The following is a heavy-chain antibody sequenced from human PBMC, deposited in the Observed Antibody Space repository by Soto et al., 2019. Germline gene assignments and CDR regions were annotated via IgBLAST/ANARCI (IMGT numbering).Heavy chain of an antibody. V-gene: IGHV1-69*01. J-gene: IGHJ6*02. CDR1: GGTFSSYA. CDR2: IIPIFGTA. CDR3: ASSYYGSGSYYNDRYYYGMDV. D-gene: IGHD3-10*01. Sequence: VQLVQSGAEVKKPGSSVKVSCKASGGTFSSYAISWVRQAPGQGLEWMGGIIPIFGTANYAQKFQGRVTITADESTSTAYTELSSLRSEDTAVYYCASSYYGSGSYYNDRYYYGMDVWGQGTTVTVSS.